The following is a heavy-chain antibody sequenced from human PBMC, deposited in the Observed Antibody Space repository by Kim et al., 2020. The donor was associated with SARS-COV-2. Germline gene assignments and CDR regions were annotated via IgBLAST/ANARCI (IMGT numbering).Heavy chain of an antibody. CDR3: ARDPLAAADPDY. V-gene: IGHV3-48*02. D-gene: IGHD6-13*01. J-gene: IGHJ4*02. Sequence: YYADSVKGRFTISRDNAKNSLYLQMNSLRDEDTAVYYCARDPLAAADPDYWGQGTLVTVSS.